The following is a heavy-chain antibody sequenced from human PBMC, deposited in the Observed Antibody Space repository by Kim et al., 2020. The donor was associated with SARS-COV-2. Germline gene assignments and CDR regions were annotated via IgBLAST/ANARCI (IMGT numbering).Heavy chain of an antibody. CDR2: ISYDGSNK. CDR3: ARRVRGGTDY. CDR1: GFTFSSYG. D-gene: IGHD3-10*01. Sequence: GGSLRLSCAASGFTFSSYGMHWVRQAPGKGLEWVAVISYDGSNKYYADSVKGRFTISRDNSKNTLYLQMNSLRAEDTAVYYCARRVRGGTDYWGQGTLVTVSS. J-gene: IGHJ4*02. V-gene: IGHV3-33*05.